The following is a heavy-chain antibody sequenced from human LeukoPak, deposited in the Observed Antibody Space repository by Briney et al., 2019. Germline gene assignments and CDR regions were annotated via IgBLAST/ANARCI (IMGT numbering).Heavy chain of an antibody. J-gene: IGHJ6*02. CDR1: GFTFSSYG. V-gene: IGHV3-33*08. Sequence: GGSLRLSCAASGFTFSSYGMHWVRQAPGKGLEWVAVIWYDGSNKNYADSVKGRFTISRDNSKNTLYLQMNSLRAEDTAVYYCARDRRDYYYYGMDVWGQGTTVTGSS. CDR2: IWYDGSNK. CDR3: ARDRRDYYYYGMDV.